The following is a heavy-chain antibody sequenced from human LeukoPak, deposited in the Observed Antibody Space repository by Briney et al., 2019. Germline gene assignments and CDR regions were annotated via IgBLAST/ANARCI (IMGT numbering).Heavy chain of an antibody. CDR3: ARDSSEILAAAGMWIDY. Sequence: ASVKVSCKASGYTFTGYYMHWVRQAPGQGLEWMGWINPNSGGTNYAQKFQGRVTMTRDTSISTAYMELSRLRSDDTAVYYCARDSSEILAAAGMWIDYWGQGTLVTVSS. CDR2: INPNSGGT. D-gene: IGHD6-13*01. CDR1: GYTFTGYY. V-gene: IGHV1-2*02. J-gene: IGHJ4*02.